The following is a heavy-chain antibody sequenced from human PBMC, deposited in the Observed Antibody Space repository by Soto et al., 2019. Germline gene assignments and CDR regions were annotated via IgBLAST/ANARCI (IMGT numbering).Heavy chain of an antibody. CDR3: ARLLWFGELSWFDP. V-gene: IGHV1-18*01. CDR1: GYTFTSYG. Sequence: GASVKVSCKASGYTFTSYGISWVRQAPGQGLEWMGWISAYNGNTNYAQKLQGRVTISVDTSKNQFSLKLSSVTAADTAVYYCARLLWFGELSWFDPWGQGTLVTVSS. J-gene: IGHJ5*02. D-gene: IGHD3-10*01. CDR2: ISAYNGNT.